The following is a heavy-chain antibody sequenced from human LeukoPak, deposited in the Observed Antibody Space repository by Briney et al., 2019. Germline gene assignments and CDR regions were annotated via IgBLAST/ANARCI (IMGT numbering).Heavy chain of an antibody. J-gene: IGHJ4*02. CDR2: INPNSGGT. Sequence: ASVKVSCKASGYTFTGYYMHWVRQAPGQGLEWMGWINPNSGGTNYAQKFQGRVTMTRDTSISTAYMELSRLRSDDTAVYYCAREGEYYYGSSAPPGYWGQGTLVTVSS. D-gene: IGHD3-22*01. V-gene: IGHV1-2*02. CDR1: GYTFTGYY. CDR3: AREGEYYYGSSAPPGY.